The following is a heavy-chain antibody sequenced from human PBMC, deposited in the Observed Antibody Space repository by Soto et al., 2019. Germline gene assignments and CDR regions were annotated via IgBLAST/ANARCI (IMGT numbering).Heavy chain of an antibody. Sequence: LRLSCAASGFTFSNYWMHWVRQAPGKGLVWVSRINTDGTSTTSADSVKGRFTIPRDNAKNTLYLQMNSLRAEDTAVYYCARDVQFYGGNSDAFDIWGQGTMVTVSS. V-gene: IGHV3-74*01. D-gene: IGHD4-17*01. J-gene: IGHJ3*02. CDR2: INTDGTST. CDR1: GFTFSNYW. CDR3: ARDVQFYGGNSDAFDI.